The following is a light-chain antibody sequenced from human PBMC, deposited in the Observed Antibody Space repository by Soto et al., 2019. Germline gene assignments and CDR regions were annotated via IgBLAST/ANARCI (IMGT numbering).Light chain of an antibody. Sequence: DIQMTQSPSTLSGSVGDRVTITCRASQSISTYLAWYQQKPGKAPKLLIYKASTLKSGVPSRFSGSGSGTEFTLTISSLQPDDFATYFCQHYNSYSEAFGQGTKVDI. CDR3: QHYNSYSEA. CDR1: QSISTY. CDR2: KAS. V-gene: IGKV1-5*03. J-gene: IGKJ1*01.